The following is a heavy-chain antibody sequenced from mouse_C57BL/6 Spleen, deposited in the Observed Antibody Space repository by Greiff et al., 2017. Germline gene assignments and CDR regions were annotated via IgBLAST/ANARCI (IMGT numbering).Heavy chain of an antibody. V-gene: IGHV1-82*01. CDR2: IYPGDGDT. CDR3: ARGYGSSYGWYSDV. J-gene: IGHJ1*03. CDR1: GYAFSSSW. Sequence: QVQLKESGPELVKPGASVKISCKASGYAFSSSWMNWVKQRPGKGLEWIGRIYPGDGDTNYNGKFKGKATLTADKSSSPAYMQLSSLTSEDSAVYYWARGYGSSYGWYSDVWGTGTTVTVSS. D-gene: IGHD1-1*01.